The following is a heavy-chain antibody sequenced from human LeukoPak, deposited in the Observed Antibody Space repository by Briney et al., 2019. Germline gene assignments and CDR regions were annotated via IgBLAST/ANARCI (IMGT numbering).Heavy chain of an antibody. CDR1: GYTFTSYG. CDR2: ISAYNGNT. Sequence: GASVKVSCKASGYTFTSYGISWLRHAPGQGLEWMGWISAYNGNTNYAQKIQGRVTMTTDTSTSTAYMELRSLRSDDTAVYYCARDLELLWFGELGPDWFDPWVQGTLVTVSS. J-gene: IGHJ5*02. D-gene: IGHD3-10*01. V-gene: IGHV1-18*01. CDR3: ARDLELLWFGELGPDWFDP.